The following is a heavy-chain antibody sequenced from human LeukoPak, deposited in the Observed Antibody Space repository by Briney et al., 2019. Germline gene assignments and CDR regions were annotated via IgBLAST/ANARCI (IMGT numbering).Heavy chain of an antibody. CDR3: ARAPPGYSSSWSFDY. CDR2: IKQDGSEK. J-gene: IGHJ4*02. V-gene: IGHV3-7*01. CDR1: GFTFSSYW. Sequence: PGGSLRLSCAASGFTFSSYWMSWVRQAPGKGLEWVAHIKQDGSEKYYVDSVKGRFTISRDNAKNSLYLQMNSLRAEDTAVYYCARAPPGYSSSWSFDYWGQGTLVTVSS. D-gene: IGHD6-13*01.